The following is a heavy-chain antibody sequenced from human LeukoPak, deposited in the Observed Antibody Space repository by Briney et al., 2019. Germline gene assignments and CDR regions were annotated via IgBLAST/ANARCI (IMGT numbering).Heavy chain of an antibody. V-gene: IGHV4-59*08. J-gene: IGHJ3*02. Sequence: SETLSLTCTVSGGSISSYYWSWIRQPPGKGLEWIGYISYSGRINYNPSLKSRVTISIATSKNQFSLKLRSVTAAVTAIYYCTKQGYDILTGYIDAFDIWGQGTMVTVSS. D-gene: IGHD3-9*01. CDR1: GGSISSYY. CDR3: TKQGYDILTGYIDAFDI. CDR2: ISYSGRI.